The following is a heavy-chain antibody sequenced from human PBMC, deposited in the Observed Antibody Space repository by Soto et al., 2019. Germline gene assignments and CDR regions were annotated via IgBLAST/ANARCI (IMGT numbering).Heavy chain of an antibody. CDR3: ARGPRGYCSSTSCYTSYYYYYGMDV. Sequence: PGQGLEWMGGIIPIFGTANYAQKFQGRVTITADESTSTAYMELSSLRSEDTAVYYCARGPRGYCSSTSCYTSYYYYYGMDVWGQGTTVTVPS. V-gene: IGHV1-69*01. D-gene: IGHD2-2*02. J-gene: IGHJ6*02. CDR2: IIPIFGTA.